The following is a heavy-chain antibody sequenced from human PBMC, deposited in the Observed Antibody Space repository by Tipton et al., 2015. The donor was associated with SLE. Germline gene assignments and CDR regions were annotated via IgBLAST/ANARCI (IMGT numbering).Heavy chain of an antibody. V-gene: IGHV4-31*03. J-gene: IGHJ3*02. CDR1: GASISSGTYW. D-gene: IGHD2/OR15-2a*01. CDR2: IYYSGST. Sequence: TLSLTCTVSGASISSGTYWWAWIRQHPGQGLEWIGYIYYSGSTYYNPSLKSRVTISIDTSKNQFSLRLNSVTAADTAVYFCARGFVPQVLFDIWGPGTMVTVSS. CDR3: ARGFVPQVLFDI.